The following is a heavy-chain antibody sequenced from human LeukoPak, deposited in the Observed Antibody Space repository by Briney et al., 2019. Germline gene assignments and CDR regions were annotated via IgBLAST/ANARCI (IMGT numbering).Heavy chain of an antibody. CDR3: ARVWLARYCSGGSCYYYYYGMDV. D-gene: IGHD2-15*01. CDR1: GFTFSSYS. Sequence: GGSLRLSCAASGFTFSSYSTNWVRQAPEKGLEWVSYISSRSSTIFYADSVKGRFTISRDNAKNPLYLQMNSLRDEDTAVYYCARVWLARYCSGGSCYYYYYGMDVWGQGTTVTVSS. V-gene: IGHV3-48*02. J-gene: IGHJ6*02. CDR2: ISSRSSTI.